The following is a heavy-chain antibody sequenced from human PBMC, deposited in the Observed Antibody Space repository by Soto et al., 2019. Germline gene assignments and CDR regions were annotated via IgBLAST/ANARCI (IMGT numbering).Heavy chain of an antibody. CDR1: GFTFSSYG. V-gene: IGHV3-33*01. D-gene: IGHD1-26*01. CDR3: ARDYEGATHFDY. J-gene: IGHJ4*02. CDR2: IWYDGSNK. Sequence: GGSLRLSCAASGFTFSSYGMHWVRQAPGKGLEWVAVIWYDGSNKYYADSVKGRFTISRDNSKNTLYLQMNSLRAEDTAVYYCARDYEGATHFDYWGQGTLVTVSS.